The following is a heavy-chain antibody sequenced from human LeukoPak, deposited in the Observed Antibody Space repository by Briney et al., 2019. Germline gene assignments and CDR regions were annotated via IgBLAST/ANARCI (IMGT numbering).Heavy chain of an antibody. Sequence: GGSLRLSCAASGFTFSTYWMSWVRQAPGKGLEWVADIKPDGSEKYYVDSVKGRFTISRDNAKNSLYLQMNSLRAEDTAEYYCAGGGGYYLHWGQGTLVTVSS. CDR2: IKPDGSEK. V-gene: IGHV3-7*01. CDR3: AGGGGYYLH. J-gene: IGHJ4*02. CDR1: GFTFSTYW. D-gene: IGHD3-10*02.